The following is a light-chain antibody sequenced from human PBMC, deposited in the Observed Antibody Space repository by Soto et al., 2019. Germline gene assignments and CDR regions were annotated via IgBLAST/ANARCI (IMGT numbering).Light chain of an antibody. V-gene: IGLV2-14*01. CDR3: SSYTVSSTYV. CDR1: SSDVGAYNY. Sequence: QSVLPQPASVSGSPGHSIDISCTGTSSDVGAYNYVSWYQQHPGKAPKLIIYEVSNRPSGVSIRFSASKSGNTASLTISGLQDEDEADYYCSSYTVSSTYVFGNGTKLTVL. J-gene: IGLJ1*01. CDR2: EVS.